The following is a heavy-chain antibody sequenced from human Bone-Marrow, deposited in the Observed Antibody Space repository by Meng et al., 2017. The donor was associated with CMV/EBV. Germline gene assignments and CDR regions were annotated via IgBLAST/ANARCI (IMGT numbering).Heavy chain of an antibody. V-gene: IGHV3-9*01. CDR1: GFTFDDYA. CDR2: ISWNSGSI. J-gene: IGHJ6*02. D-gene: IGHD2-2*01. CDR3: AKDRGCSSTSCYYYYGMDV. Sequence: SLKISCAASGFTFDDYAMHWVRQAPGKGLEWVSGISWNSGSIGYADSVKGRFTISRDNAKNSLYLQMNSLRAEDTALYYCAKDRGCSSTSCYYYYGMDVWGRGTTVTVSS.